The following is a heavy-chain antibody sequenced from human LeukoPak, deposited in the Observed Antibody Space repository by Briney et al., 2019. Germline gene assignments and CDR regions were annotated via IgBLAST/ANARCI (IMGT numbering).Heavy chain of an antibody. D-gene: IGHD3-3*01. J-gene: IGHJ5*02. V-gene: IGHV3-11*01. CDR3: ARVSTPDAWSGIPQDWFDP. CDR2: ISSSGSTI. CDR1: GFTFSDYY. Sequence: PGGSLRLSCAASGFTFSDYYMSWIRQAPGKGLEWVSYISSSGSTIYYADSVKGRFTISRDNAKNSLYLQMNSLRAEDTAVYYCARVSTPDAWSGIPQDWFDPWGQGTLVTVSS.